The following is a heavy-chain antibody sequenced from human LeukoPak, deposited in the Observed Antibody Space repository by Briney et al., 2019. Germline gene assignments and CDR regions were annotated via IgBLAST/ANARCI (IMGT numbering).Heavy chain of an antibody. CDR1: GYSFTSYW. J-gene: IGHJ4*02. Sequence: GESLKISCKASGYSFTSYWIGWVRQMPGKGLEWMGIIDPSVSETRYTPSFQGQVTISVDKSLTTADLQWNSLKASDTAMYYCARQTAMGRSGDYWGQGTLVTVSS. CDR2: IDPSVSET. V-gene: IGHV5-51*01. CDR3: ARQTAMGRSGDY. D-gene: IGHD5-18*01.